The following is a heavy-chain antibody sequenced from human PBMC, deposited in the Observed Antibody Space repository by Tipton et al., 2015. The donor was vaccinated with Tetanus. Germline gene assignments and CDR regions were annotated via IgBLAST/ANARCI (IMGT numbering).Heavy chain of an antibody. CDR3: ARSADNWFDP. V-gene: IGHV4-39*01. CDR1: GGSISSPSYY. Sequence: TLSLTCTVSGGSISSPSYYWGWIRQPPGKGLEWIGSVYYSGTTYYNPSLRNRLTVSRDTSKNQFSLNLKSVTAADSAVYFCARSADNWFDPWGPGILVTVSS. CDR2: VYYSGTT. J-gene: IGHJ5*02.